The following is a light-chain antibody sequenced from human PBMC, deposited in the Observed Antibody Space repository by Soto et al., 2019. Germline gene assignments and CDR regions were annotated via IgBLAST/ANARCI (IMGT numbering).Light chain of an antibody. CDR3: SSYADNNRGNVL. CDR2: DVS. Sequence: QSALTQRPSASGSPGQSVTISCTGTSNDVGGYNYVSWYQQHPGKAPKLMIYDVSKRPSGVPDRFSGSKSGNTASLTVSGLQAEDEADSHCSSYADNNRGNVLFGGGTKLTVL. V-gene: IGLV2-8*01. CDR1: SNDVGGYNY. J-gene: IGLJ2*01.